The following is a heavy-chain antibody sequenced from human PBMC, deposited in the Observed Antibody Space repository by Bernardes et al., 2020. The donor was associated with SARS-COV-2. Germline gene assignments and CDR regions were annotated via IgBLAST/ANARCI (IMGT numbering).Heavy chain of an antibody. Sequence: GGSLRLSCAASGFMFSSYGMQWVRQAPGKGLEWVAHITFDGSSQYYADSVKGRFTISRDNSKNTLYLQMNSLRVEDTAVYYCAKELNWNHFDYWGQGSLVTVSS. D-gene: IGHD1-20*01. V-gene: IGHV3-30*02. J-gene: IGHJ4*02. CDR2: ITFDGSSQ. CDR3: AKELNWNHFDY. CDR1: GFMFSSYG.